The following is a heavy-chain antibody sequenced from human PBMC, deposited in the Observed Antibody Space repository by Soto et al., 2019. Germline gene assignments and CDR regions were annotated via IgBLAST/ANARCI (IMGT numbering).Heavy chain of an antibody. CDR1: GYTFTSYG. Sequence: QVQLVQSGAEVKKPGASVKVSCKASGYTFTSYGISWVRQAPGQGLEWMGWISAYNGNTNYAQKLQGRDTMTTDTSTSTDYMELRRLRSDDTAVYYCARDPARTYYDILTGYSGFDPWGQGTLVTVSS. CDR3: ARDPARTYYDILTGYSGFDP. CDR2: ISAYNGNT. D-gene: IGHD3-9*01. J-gene: IGHJ5*02. V-gene: IGHV1-18*01.